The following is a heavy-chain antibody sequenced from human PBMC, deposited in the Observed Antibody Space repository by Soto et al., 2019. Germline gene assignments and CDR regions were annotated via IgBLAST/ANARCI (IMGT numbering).Heavy chain of an antibody. J-gene: IGHJ5*02. D-gene: IGHD4-17*01. Sequence: PSQTLSLTCAISGDSVSSNSDAWNLIRQSPSRGLEWLGRTYYRSKWYNDYAVSVKSRITINPDTSKNQISLQLSSVTAADTAVYYCSRTVSTNWFDPWGQGTLVTVSS. CDR3: SRTVSTNWFDP. V-gene: IGHV6-1*01. CDR1: GDSVSSNSDA. CDR2: TYYRSKWYN.